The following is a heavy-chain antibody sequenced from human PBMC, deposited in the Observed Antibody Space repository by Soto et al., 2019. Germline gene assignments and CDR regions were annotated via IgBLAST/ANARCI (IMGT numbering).Heavy chain of an antibody. D-gene: IGHD2-2*01. CDR2: ISGSRGSTT. J-gene: IGHJ4*02. CDR1: GFTFSYYG. V-gene: IGHV3-23*01. Sequence: GGSLRLSCAASGFTFSYYGLSWVRQAPGKGLEWDSSISGSRGSTTYYAGSVKGRFTISRDNSKNTLYLQMSSLRVEDTAVYYCAQDRGCSGSTCYQAYWGPGTLVTVSS. CDR3: AQDRGCSGSTCYQAY.